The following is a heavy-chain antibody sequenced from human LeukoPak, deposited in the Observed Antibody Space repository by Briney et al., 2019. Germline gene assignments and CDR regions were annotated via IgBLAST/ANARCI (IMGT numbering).Heavy chain of an antibody. D-gene: IGHD6-19*01. CDR2: FDPEDGET. Sequence: ASVKVSCKVSGYTLTELSMHWVRQAPGKWLEWMGGFDPEDGETIYAQKFQGRVTMTEDTSTDTAYMELSSLRSEDTAVCYCATWGGIAVALLDYWGQGTLVTVSS. V-gene: IGHV1-24*01. CDR1: GYTLTELS. J-gene: IGHJ4*02. CDR3: ATWGGIAVALLDY.